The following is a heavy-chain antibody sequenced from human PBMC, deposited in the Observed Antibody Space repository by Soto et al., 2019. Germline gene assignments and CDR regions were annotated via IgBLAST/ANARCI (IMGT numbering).Heavy chain of an antibody. CDR2: ISWNSGSI. Sequence: DVQLVESGGGLVQPGRSLRLSCAASGFTFDDYAMHWVRQAPGKGLEWVSGISWNSGSIGYADSVKGRFTISRDNAKNSLYLQMNSLRAEDTALYYCAKVRPYYGMDVWGQGTTVTVSS. CDR1: GFTFDDYA. J-gene: IGHJ6*02. V-gene: IGHV3-9*01. CDR3: AKVRPYYGMDV.